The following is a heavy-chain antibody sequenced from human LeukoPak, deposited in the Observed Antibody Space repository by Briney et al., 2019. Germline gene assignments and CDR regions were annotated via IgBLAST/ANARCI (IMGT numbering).Heavy chain of an antibody. J-gene: IGHJ4*02. CDR1: GFTFSSYS. CDR3: AKVYGDYAY. Sequence: PGGSLRLSCAASGFTFSSYSMNWVRQAPGKGLEWVSGISGSGGSTFYAASVKGRFAISRDNSKNTLYLQMNSLRAEDTAVYYCAKVYGDYAYWGQGTLVTVSS. V-gene: IGHV3-23*01. D-gene: IGHD4-17*01. CDR2: ISGSGGST.